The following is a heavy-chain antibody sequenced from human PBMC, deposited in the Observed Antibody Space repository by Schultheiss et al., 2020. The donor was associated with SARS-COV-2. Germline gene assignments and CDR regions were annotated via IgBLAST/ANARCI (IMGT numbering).Heavy chain of an antibody. D-gene: IGHD3-3*01. CDR2: ISWNSGSI. V-gene: IGHV3-9*01. CDR1: GFTFDDYA. J-gene: IGHJ6*02. CDR3: ARDPEWQTLGDYYYYGMDV. Sequence: SLKISCAASGFTFDDYAMHWVRQAPGKGLEWVSGISWNSGSIGYADSVKGRFTISRDNAKNSLYLQMNSLRAEDTALYYCARDPEWQTLGDYYYYGMDVWGQGTTVTVSS.